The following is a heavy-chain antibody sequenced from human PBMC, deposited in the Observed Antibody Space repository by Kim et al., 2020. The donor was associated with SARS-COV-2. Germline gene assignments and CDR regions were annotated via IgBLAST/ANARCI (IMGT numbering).Heavy chain of an antibody. J-gene: IGHJ4*02. V-gene: IGHV3-33*01. CDR1: GFTFSSYG. CDR3: ARDSSGIGAYFDY. D-gene: IGHD3-10*01. CDR2: IWYDGSNK. Sequence: GGSLRLSCAASGFTFSSYGMHWVRQAPGKGLEWVAVIWYDGSNKYYADSVKGRFTISRDNSKNTLYLQMNSLRAEDTAVYYCARDSSGIGAYFDYWGQGTLVTVSS.